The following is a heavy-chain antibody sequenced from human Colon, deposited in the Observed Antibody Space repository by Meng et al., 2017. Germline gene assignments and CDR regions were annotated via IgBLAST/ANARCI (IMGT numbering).Heavy chain of an antibody. CDR1: GYPFSDCY. Sequence: VQLVKPGPDVKRPGASVKVSCKASGYPFSDCYIHWGRQAPGQGLEWMGWIVPNSGDTNYAQKFQGRVTMTRDTSISTTYMELSRLTSDDTAVYYCARSTPSLDYWGQGTLVTVSS. CDR2: IVPNSGDT. D-gene: IGHD2-15*01. V-gene: IGHV1-2*02. CDR3: ARSTPSLDY. J-gene: IGHJ4*02.